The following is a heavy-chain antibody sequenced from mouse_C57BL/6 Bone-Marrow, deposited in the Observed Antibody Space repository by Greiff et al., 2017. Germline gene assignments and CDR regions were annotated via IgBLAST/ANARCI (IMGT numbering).Heavy chain of an antibody. J-gene: IGHJ1*03. V-gene: IGHV5-17*01. CDR3: AATVAHWYFDV. CDR1: GFTFSDYG. Sequence: EVKLMESGGGLVKPGGSLKLSCAASGFTFSDYGMHWVRQAPEKGLEWVAYISSGSSTIYYADTVKGRFTISRDNAKNTLFLQMTSLRSEDTAMYYCAATVAHWYFDVWGTGTTVTGSS. D-gene: IGHD1-1*01. CDR2: ISSGSSTI.